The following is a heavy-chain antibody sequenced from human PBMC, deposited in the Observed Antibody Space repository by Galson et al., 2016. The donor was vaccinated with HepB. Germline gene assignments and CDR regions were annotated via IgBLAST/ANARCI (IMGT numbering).Heavy chain of an antibody. J-gene: IGHJ4*01. CDR1: GFTFNTYS. V-gene: IGHV3-21*01. CDR2: ISGTSTHI. CDR3: ARYLRGMLRVFDWSTHFDS. Sequence: SLRLSCASSGFTFNTYSMNWVRQAPGKGLEWVSSISGTSTHIYYADSVKGRFTISRDNAKNSLYLQMNNVRAEDTAVYFCARYLRGMLRVFDWSTHFDSWVHGTLVTVS. D-gene: IGHD2-8*01.